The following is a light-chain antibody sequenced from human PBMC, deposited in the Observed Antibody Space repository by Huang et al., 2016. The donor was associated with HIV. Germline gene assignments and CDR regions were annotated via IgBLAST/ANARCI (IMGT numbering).Light chain of an antibody. Sequence: IQMTQSPSSLSASVGDRVTITCRVSQGISNYLAWYQQKPGKVPKLLIYAASTLQSGVPSRFSGSGSGTDFTLTISSLQPEDVATYYCQKYNSAPLTCGGGTKVEIK. CDR1: QGISNY. CDR3: QKYNSAPLT. V-gene: IGKV1-27*01. J-gene: IGKJ4*01. CDR2: AAS.